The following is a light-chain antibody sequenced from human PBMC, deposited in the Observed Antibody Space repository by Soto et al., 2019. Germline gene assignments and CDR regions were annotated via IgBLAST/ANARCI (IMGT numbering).Light chain of an antibody. V-gene: IGLV2-14*01. Sequence: QSALTQPASVSGSPGQSITISCTGTSGDVGGYNYVSWYQQHPGKAPKPIIYEVRNRPSGVSNRFSGSKSGNRASLTISGLQAEDEADYYCSSYTSSSTLCVFGTGTKLTVL. CDR1: SGDVGGYNY. CDR3: SSYTSSSTLCV. CDR2: EVR. J-gene: IGLJ1*01.